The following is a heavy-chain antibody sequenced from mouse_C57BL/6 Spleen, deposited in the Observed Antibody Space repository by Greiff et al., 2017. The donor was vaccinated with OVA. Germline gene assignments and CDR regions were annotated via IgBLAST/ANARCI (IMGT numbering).Heavy chain of an antibody. CDR1: GYTFTDYY. CDR3: AVLPYFDY. J-gene: IGHJ2*01. Sequence: VQLQQSGPELVKPGASVKISCKASGYTFTDYYMNWVKQSHGKSLEWIGDINPNNGGTSYNQKFKGKATLTVDKSSSTAYMELRSLTSEDSAVYYCAVLPYFDYWGQGTTLTVSS. CDR2: INPNNGGT. D-gene: IGHD2-10*01. V-gene: IGHV1-26*01.